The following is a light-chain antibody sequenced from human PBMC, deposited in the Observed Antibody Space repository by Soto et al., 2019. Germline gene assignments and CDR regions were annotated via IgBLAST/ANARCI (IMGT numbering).Light chain of an antibody. Sequence: DVQMTQSPSSLSASVGDRVTITCRASHSISNYLNWYQQRPGKVPKLLIHAASRLQAGVPSRFSGSGSGTDFTLTISSLQPEDFATYYCQQSYSTQYTFGPGTKVDFK. CDR1: HSISNY. CDR3: QQSYSTQYT. V-gene: IGKV1-39*01. J-gene: IGKJ3*01. CDR2: AAS.